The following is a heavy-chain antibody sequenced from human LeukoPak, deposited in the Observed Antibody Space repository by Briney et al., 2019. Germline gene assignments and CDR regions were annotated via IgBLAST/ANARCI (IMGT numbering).Heavy chain of an antibody. D-gene: IGHD1-7*01. V-gene: IGHV1-2*02. CDR3: ARERRGWNYKNDY. Sequence: GASVKVSCKASGYTFTSYGISWVRQAPGQGLEWMGWINPNSGGTNYAQKFQGRVTMTRDTSISTAYMELSRLRSDDTAVYYCARERRGWNYKNDYWGQGTLVTVSS. CDR2: INPNSGGT. J-gene: IGHJ4*02. CDR1: GYTFTSYG.